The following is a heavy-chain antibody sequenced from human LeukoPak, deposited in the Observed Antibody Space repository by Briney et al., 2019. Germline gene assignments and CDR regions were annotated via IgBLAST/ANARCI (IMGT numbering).Heavy chain of an antibody. V-gene: IGHV3-23*01. D-gene: IGHD3-10*01. J-gene: IGHJ4*02. CDR3: AKVGVRINSGDY. CDR1: GLAVSTSV. CDR2: IKDADAKP. Sequence: GGSLRPSCATSGLAVSTSVIYWFRQAPGKGLEWVSDIKDADAKPSYADSVKGRFTISRDNSKNTVYLEMNSLRAEDTALYYCAKVGVRINSGDYWGQATLVTVSS.